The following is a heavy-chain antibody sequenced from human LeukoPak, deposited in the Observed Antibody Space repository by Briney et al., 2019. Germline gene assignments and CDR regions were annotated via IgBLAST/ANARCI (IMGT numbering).Heavy chain of an antibody. CDR2: IKSDGSST. J-gene: IGHJ4*02. CDR3: ARDGYNSDFGDY. Sequence: PGGSLRLSCAGSGFTFSTYAMHWVRQAPGKGLVWVSRIKSDGSSTNYADSVKGRFTISRDNAKNTLYLQMNSLRAEDTAVYYCARDGYNSDFGDYWGQGTLVTVSS. D-gene: IGHD5-24*01. V-gene: IGHV3-74*01. CDR1: GFTFSTYA.